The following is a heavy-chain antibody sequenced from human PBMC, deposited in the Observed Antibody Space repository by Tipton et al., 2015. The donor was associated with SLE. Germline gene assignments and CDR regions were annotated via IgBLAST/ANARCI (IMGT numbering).Heavy chain of an antibody. CDR3: ARGRYSSSSVYYYYYMDV. V-gene: IGHV4-59*01. Sequence: TLSLTCTVSGGSISSYYWSWIQQPPGKGLEWIGYIYYSGSTNYNPSLKSRVTISVDTSKNQFSLKLSSVTAADTAVYYCARGRYSSSSVYYYYYMDVWGKGTTVTVSS. CDR2: IYYSGST. CDR1: GGSISSYY. D-gene: IGHD6-6*01. J-gene: IGHJ6*03.